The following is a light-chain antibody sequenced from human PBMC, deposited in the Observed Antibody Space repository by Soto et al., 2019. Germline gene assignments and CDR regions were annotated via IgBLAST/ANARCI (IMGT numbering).Light chain of an antibody. CDR3: QQYNSYPLT. Sequence: IQLTHSPSSLSASVGDRVTITCRASQGISSYLAWYQQKPGKAPKLLIYDASTLQSGVPSRFSGSGSGTEFTLTISSLQPDDFASYYCQQYNSYPLTFGGGTKVDIK. CDR1: QGISSY. CDR2: DAS. V-gene: IGKV1-9*01. J-gene: IGKJ4*01.